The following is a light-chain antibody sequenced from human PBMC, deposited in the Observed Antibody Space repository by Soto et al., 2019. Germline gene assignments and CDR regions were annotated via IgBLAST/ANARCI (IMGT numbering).Light chain of an antibody. V-gene: IGKV1-5*01. CDR1: QSISSW. Sequence: DIQMTQSPSTLSASVGDRVTITCRASQSISSWLAWYQQKPGKAPKLLIYDAYSLESGVPSRFSGSGSGTKFTLTISSLQPDDFATYYCQQYNSYLITFGPGTKVDIK. CDR3: QQYNSYLIT. CDR2: DAY. J-gene: IGKJ3*01.